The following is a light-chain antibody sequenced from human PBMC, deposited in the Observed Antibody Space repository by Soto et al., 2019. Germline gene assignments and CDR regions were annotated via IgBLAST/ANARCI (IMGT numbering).Light chain of an antibody. J-gene: IGKJ2*01. CDR1: QGIRSS. CDR3: QQLNLYPPFT. V-gene: IGKV1-9*01. CDR2: AAS. Sequence: DIQLTQSPSFLSASVGDRVTITCRASQGIRSSLAWYQQRPGKAPKLLIYAASILQSGVPSRFSDSGSGTEFTLTISSLQPEDFATYYCQQLNLYPPFTFGQGTKLETK.